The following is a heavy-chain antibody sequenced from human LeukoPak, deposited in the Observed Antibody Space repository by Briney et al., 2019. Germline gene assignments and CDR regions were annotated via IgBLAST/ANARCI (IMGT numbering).Heavy chain of an antibody. CDR1: GGYIHTYY. J-gene: IGHJ4*02. V-gene: IGHV4-4*07. D-gene: IGHD5-18*01. CDR3: ARDREHSYGSDFGH. Sequence: SETLSLTCTVSGGYIHTYYWAWIRQPAGKGLKWVGRANVGGHRDYNPSLKSRVSMSIDESANQFSLNLMAVIAADTAVYYCARDREHSYGSDFGHWGQGILVTVSA. CDR2: ANVGGHR.